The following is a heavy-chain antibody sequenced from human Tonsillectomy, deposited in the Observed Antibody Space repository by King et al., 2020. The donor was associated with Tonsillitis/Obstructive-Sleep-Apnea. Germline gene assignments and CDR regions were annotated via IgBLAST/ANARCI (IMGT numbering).Heavy chain of an antibody. D-gene: IGHD6-13*01. CDR3: ASMGGLTGIAAAVLTRAEYFQH. CDR1: GGTFSSYA. Sequence: QLVQSGAEVKKPGSSVKVSCKASGGTFSSYAISWVRQAPGQGLEWMGGIIPIFGTANYAQKFQGSVTITADESTSTAYMELRSLRSEDAAVYYCASMGGLTGIAAAVLTRAEYFQHWGQGTLVTVSS. V-gene: IGHV1-69*01. CDR2: IIPIFGTA. J-gene: IGHJ1*01.